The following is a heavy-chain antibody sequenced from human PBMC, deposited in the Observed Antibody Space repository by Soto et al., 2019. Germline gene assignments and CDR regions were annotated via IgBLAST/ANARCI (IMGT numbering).Heavy chain of an antibody. V-gene: IGHV1-69*12. CDR3: ARPHEPSVPAGVFDY. Sequence: QVQLVQSGAEVKEPGSSVKVSCKPTGPTFISYAISWVRQAPGQGLEWMGGFVPIFGTPHYAQKFQGRITTTADESTSTAYMELSSLTVENTAVFYCARPHEPSVPAGVFDYWGQGTLVIVSS. J-gene: IGHJ4*02. CDR2: FVPIFGTP. D-gene: IGHD2-2*01. CDR1: GPTFISYA.